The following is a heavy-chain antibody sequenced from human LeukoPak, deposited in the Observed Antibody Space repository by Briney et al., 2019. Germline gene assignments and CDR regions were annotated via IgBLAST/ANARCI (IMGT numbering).Heavy chain of an antibody. CDR3: GRIAAAGIDG. J-gene: IGHJ4*02. CDR1: GFTFSSYS. CDR2: ISSSSCYI. Sequence: GGPLRLSCAASGFTFSSYSVNWVRKAQGQAMGWVSSISSSSCYIYYADSVKGRFTISRDNAKNSLYLQMNSLRAEDTAVYYCGRIAAAGIDGWGQGTLVTVSS. V-gene: IGHV3-21*01. D-gene: IGHD6-13*01.